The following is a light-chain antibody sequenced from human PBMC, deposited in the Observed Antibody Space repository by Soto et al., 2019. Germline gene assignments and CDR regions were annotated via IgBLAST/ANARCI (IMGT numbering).Light chain of an antibody. CDR1: QSISSW. J-gene: IGKJ1*01. CDR3: QQYNSYWT. Sequence: QITQSAAPLSASFGDRVTIPWRASQSISSWLAWYQQKPGKASKLLIYDASSLESGVPSRFSGSASGTEFALAISSLQPYDFATYYCQQYNSYWTFGQGTKVDI. V-gene: IGKV1-5*01. CDR2: DAS.